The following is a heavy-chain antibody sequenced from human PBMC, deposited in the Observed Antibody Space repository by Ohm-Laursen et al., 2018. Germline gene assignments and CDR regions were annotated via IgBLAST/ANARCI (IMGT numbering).Heavy chain of an antibody. Sequence: LDTLSLTCAVSGYSISSGYFWGWIRQPPGKGLEWIGTIYHSGSTYYNPSLKSRVTISVDTSKNQFSLKLSSVTAADTALYYCARGLWWFDPWGQGTLVTVSS. CDR2: IYHSGST. J-gene: IGHJ5*02. CDR3: ARGLWWFDP. CDR1: GYSISSGYF. V-gene: IGHV4-38-2*01.